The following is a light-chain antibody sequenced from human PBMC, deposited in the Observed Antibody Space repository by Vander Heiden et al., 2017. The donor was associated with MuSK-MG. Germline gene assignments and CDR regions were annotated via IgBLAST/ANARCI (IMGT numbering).Light chain of an antibody. J-gene: IGKJ2*01. Sequence: DRHMIQSPSSLSASVGDRVTITCRASQSISSYLNWYQQKPGKAPKLLIYAASSLQSGVPSRFSGSGSGTDFTLTISSLQPEDFATYYCQQSYSTPDTFGQGTKLEIK. V-gene: IGKV1-39*01. CDR2: AAS. CDR1: QSISSY. CDR3: QQSYSTPDT.